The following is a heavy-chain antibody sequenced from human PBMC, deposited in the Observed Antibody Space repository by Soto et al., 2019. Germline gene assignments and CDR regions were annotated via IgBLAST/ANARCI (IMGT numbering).Heavy chain of an antibody. CDR3: AKPGPNHDYGDYYYYYYMDV. J-gene: IGHJ6*03. CDR1: GFTFSSYA. CDR2: ISGSGGST. Sequence: GGSLRLSCAASGFTFSSYAMSWVRQAPGKGLEWVSAISGSGGSTYYADSVKGRFTISRDNSKNTLYLQMNSLRAEDTAVYYCAKPGPNHDYGDYYYYYYMDVWGKGTTVTVSS. V-gene: IGHV3-23*01. D-gene: IGHD4-17*01.